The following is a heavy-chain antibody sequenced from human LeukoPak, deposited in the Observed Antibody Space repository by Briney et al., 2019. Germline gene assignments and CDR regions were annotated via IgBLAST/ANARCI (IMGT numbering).Heavy chain of an antibody. CDR1: GFTFSSYS. Sequence: GGSLRLSCAASGFTFSSYSMNWVRQAPGKGLEWISSISSSSSYIYYADSVKGRFTISRDNAKNSLYLQMNSLRAEDTAVYYCARDPVVRGDQPRLLDYYGMDVWGQGTTVTVSS. J-gene: IGHJ6*02. V-gene: IGHV3-21*01. CDR2: ISSSSSYI. CDR3: ARDPVVRGDQPRLLDYYGMDV. D-gene: IGHD4-17*01.